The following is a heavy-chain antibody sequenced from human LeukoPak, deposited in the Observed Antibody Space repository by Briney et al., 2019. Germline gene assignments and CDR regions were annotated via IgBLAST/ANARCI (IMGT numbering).Heavy chain of an antibody. V-gene: IGHV4-39*01. CDR1: GGSISSSSYY. CDR3: ARQVVERLVVDY. D-gene: IGHD6-13*01. Sequence: SETLSLTCTVSGGSISSSSYYWGWIRQPPGKGLEWIGSIYYSGSTYYNPSLKSRVTISVDTSKNQFSLKLSSVTAADTAVYYCARQVVERLVVDYWGQGTLVTVSS. J-gene: IGHJ4*02. CDR2: IYYSGST.